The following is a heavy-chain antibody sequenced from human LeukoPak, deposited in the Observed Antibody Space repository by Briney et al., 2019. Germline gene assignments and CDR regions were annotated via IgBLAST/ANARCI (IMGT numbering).Heavy chain of an antibody. V-gene: IGHV4-59*12. Sequence: SETLSLTCTVSGVSISSYYWSWIRQPPGKGLEWIGYIYYSGSTNYNPSLKSRVTISVDKSKNQFSLKLSSVTAADPAVYYCAREGLNMVRGVIPKEAWGWFDPWGRGTLVTVSS. J-gene: IGHJ5*02. CDR1: GVSISSYY. CDR3: AREGLNMVRGVIPKEAWGWFDP. D-gene: IGHD3-10*01. CDR2: IYYSGST.